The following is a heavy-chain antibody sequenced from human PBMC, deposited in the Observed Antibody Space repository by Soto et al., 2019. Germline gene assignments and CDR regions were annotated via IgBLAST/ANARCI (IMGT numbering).Heavy chain of an antibody. J-gene: IGHJ6*02. CDR2: INHSGST. CDR1: GGSFSGYY. V-gene: IGHV4-34*01. D-gene: IGHD5-12*01. Sequence: QVQLQQWGAGLLKPSETLSLTCAVYGGSFSGYYWSWIRQPPGKGLEWIGEINHSGSTNYNPSLKSRVTISVDTSKTQFSLKLSSVTAADTAVYYCARGLGGIVATIWGMDVWGQGTTVTVSS. CDR3: ARGLGGIVATIWGMDV.